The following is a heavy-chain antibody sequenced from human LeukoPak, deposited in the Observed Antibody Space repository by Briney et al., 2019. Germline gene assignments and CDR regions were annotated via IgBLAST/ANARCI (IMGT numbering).Heavy chain of an antibody. V-gene: IGHV5-51*01. CDR2: IYPGDSDT. D-gene: IGHD3-16*01. J-gene: IGHJ3*02. Sequence: GESLKISCKGSGYSFTSYWIGWVRQMPGKGREWMGIIYPGDSDTRYSPSFQGRVTISADKSISTAYLQWSNLKASDTAMCYCARPSIRLVGGDDAFDIWGQGTMVTVSS. CDR3: ARPSIRLVGGDDAFDI. CDR1: GYSFTSYW.